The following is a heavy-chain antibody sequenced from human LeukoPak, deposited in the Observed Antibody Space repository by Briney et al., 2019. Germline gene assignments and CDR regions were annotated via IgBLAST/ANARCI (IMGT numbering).Heavy chain of an antibody. V-gene: IGHV3-7*03. Sequence: PGGSLRLSCAASGFTFSSYWMSWVRQAPGRGLECVANIKQDGSEKYYVDSVKGRFTVSRDNSRNTLYLQINSLRAEDTAVYYCAKNGAYSGYDYIDYWGQGTLVTVSS. CDR2: IKQDGSEK. CDR3: AKNGAYSGYDYIDY. J-gene: IGHJ4*02. CDR1: GFTFSSYW. D-gene: IGHD5-12*01.